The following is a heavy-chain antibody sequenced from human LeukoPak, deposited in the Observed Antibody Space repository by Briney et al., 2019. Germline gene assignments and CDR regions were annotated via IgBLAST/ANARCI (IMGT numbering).Heavy chain of an antibody. CDR1: GGSISSYY. D-gene: IGHD3-22*01. CDR3: ARRARLGDSSGYHDY. V-gene: IGHV4-59*08. Sequence: SETLSLTCTVSGGSISSYYWSWIRQPPGKGLEWIGYIYYSGSTNYNPSLKSRVTISVDTSKNQFSLKLSSVTAADTAVYYCARRARLGDSSGYHDYWGQGTLVTVSS. CDR2: IYYSGST. J-gene: IGHJ4*02.